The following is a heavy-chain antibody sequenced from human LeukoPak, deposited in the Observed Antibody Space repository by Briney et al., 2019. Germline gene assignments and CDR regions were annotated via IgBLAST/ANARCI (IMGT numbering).Heavy chain of an antibody. CDR1: GFTFSSYS. CDR2: ISSSSSYI. Sequence: PGGPLRLSCAASGFTFSSYSMNWVRQAPGKGLEWVSSISSSSSYIYYADSVKGRFTISRDNAKNSLYLQMNSLRAEDTAVYYCARDEAWIHTKPASYWGQGTLVTVSS. D-gene: IGHD5-18*01. J-gene: IGHJ4*02. CDR3: ARDEAWIHTKPASY. V-gene: IGHV3-21*01.